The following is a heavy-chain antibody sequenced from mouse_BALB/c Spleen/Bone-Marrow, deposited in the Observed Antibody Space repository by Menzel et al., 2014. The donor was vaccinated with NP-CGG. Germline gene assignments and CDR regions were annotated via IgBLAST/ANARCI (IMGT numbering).Heavy chain of an antibody. D-gene: IGHD4-1*01. V-gene: IGHV5-17*02. CDR3: ARGGNWEDFDY. J-gene: IGHJ2*01. CDR1: GFTFSSFG. Sequence: EVQLQQSGGGLVQPGGSRKLSCAASGFTFSSFGMHWVRQAPERGLEWVAYISRGSSTIFYADTVKGRFTISRDNPKNPLCLQMTSLRSEDTAMYYCARGGNWEDFDYWGQGTTRTVSS. CDR2: ISRGSSTI.